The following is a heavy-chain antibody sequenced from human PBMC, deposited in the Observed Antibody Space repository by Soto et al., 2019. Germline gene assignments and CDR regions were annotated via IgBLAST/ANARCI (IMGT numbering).Heavy chain of an antibody. CDR2: ISHSGTSK. V-gene: IGHV3-30*18. Sequence: QVQLVESGVGVVQPGESLKVACAASGFTVATTGMHWVRQAPGKGLEWVAMISHSGTSKVYIDSVQGRFTISRDNAKNNLYLQMSSLRPEDTAIYYCAKDWGSSGWFNWFNPWGQGVLVTVSS. J-gene: IGHJ5*02. D-gene: IGHD6-19*01. CDR1: GFTVATTG. CDR3: AKDWGSSGWFNWFNP.